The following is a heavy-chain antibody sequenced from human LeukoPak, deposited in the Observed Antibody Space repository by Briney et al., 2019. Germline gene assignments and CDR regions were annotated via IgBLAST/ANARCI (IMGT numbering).Heavy chain of an antibody. D-gene: IGHD2-21*02. J-gene: IGHJ4*02. CDR2: ISGSDGST. Sequence: GRSLRLSCAASGFTFSSYAMSWVRQAPGKGLEWVSAISGSDGSTYYADSVKGRFTISRDNSKNTLYLQMNSLSAEGTAVYYCEKDLGGSGDYRPYWGQGSVVTVSS. V-gene: IGHV3-23*01. CDR3: EKDLGGSGDYRPY. CDR1: GFTFSSYA.